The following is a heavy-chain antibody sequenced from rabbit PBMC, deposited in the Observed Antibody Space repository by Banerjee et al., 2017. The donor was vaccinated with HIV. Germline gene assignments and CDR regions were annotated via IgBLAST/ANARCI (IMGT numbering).Heavy chain of an antibody. CDR2: IDPVFGTT. V-gene: IGHV1S7*01. CDR3: ARGYDDFGFNL. Sequence: HLKESGGGLVQPGGSLTLFCKASGFDFNKYYMGWVRQAPGKGLEWLGYIDPVFGTTYYASWVNGRFTISDHNAQNTLYLQLNSLTAADTATYFCARGYDDFGFNLWGPGTLVTVS. CDR1: GFDFNKYY. D-gene: IGHD2-1*01. J-gene: IGHJ4*01.